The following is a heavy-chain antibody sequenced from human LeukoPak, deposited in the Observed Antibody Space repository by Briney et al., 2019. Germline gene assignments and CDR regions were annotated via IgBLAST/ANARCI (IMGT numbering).Heavy chain of an antibody. CDR2: IYPGDSDT. CDR1: GYSFTSYW. Sequence: GESLKISCKGSGYSFTSYWIGWVRQMPGKGLEWMGIIYPGDSDTRYSPSFQGQVTISADKSISTAYLQWSSLKASDTAMYYCARLDSSSRESTDAFGIWGQGTMVTVSS. J-gene: IGHJ3*02. D-gene: IGHD6-13*01. CDR3: ARLDSSSRESTDAFGI. V-gene: IGHV5-51*01.